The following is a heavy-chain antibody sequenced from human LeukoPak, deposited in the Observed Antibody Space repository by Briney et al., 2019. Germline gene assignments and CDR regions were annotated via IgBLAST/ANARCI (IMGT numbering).Heavy chain of an antibody. CDR3: ARDAPYYDFWSGYYTGAFDI. CDR2: ISSSSSYI. V-gene: IGHV3-21*01. Sequence: GGSLRLSCAASGFTFSSYSMNWVRQAPGKGLEWVSSISSSSSYIYYADSVKGRFTISRDNAKNSLYLQMNSLRAEDTAVYYCARDAPYYDFWSGYYTGAFDIWGQGTMVTVSS. D-gene: IGHD3-3*01. CDR1: GFTFSSYS. J-gene: IGHJ3*02.